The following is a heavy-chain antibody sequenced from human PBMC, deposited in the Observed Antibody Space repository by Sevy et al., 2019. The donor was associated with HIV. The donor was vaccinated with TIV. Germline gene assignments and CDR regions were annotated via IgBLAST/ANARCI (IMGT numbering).Heavy chain of an antibody. D-gene: IGHD1-26*01. CDR1: GGSISSYY. CDR3: ARDSKGALFSGMDV. V-gene: IGHV4-59*01. Sequence: SETLSLTCTVSGGSISSYYWSWIRQPPGKGLEWIGYIYYSGSTNYNPSLKSRVTISVDTSKNQFSLKLSSVTAADTAVYYCARDSKGALFSGMDVWGQGTTVTVSS. J-gene: IGHJ6*02. CDR2: IYYSGST.